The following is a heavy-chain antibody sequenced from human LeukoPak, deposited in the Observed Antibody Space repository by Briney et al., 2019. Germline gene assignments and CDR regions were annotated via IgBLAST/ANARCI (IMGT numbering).Heavy chain of an antibody. CDR1: GGSISSGGYY. Sequence: SQTLSLTCTVSGGSISSGGYYWSWIRQHPGKGLEWIGYIYYSGSTYYNPSLKSRVTISVDTSKNQFPLKLSSVTAADTAVYYCASRGYSYGRPDYWGQGTLVTVSS. V-gene: IGHV4-31*03. CDR2: IYYSGST. D-gene: IGHD5-18*01. J-gene: IGHJ4*02. CDR3: ASRGYSYGRPDY.